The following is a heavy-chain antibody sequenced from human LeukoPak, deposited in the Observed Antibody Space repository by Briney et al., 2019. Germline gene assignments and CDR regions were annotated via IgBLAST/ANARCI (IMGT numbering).Heavy chain of an antibody. J-gene: IGHJ6*03. CDR2: IWYGGSNK. CDR3: AKGRLSYYYYMDV. V-gene: IGHV3-30*02. D-gene: IGHD6-25*01. CDR1: GFTFSSYG. Sequence: PGGSLRLSCAASGFTFSSYGMHWVRQAPGKGLEWVAVIWYGGSNKYYADSVKGRFTISRDNSKNTLYLQMNSLRAEDTAVYYCAKGRLSYYYYMDVWGKGTTVTVSS.